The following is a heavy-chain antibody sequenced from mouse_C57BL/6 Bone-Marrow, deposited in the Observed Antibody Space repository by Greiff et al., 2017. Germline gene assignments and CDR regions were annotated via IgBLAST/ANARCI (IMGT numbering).Heavy chain of an antibody. D-gene: IGHD2-2*01. CDR1: GYTFTDYY. J-gene: IGHJ4*01. CDR2: INPNYGIT. Sequence: EVQLQQSGPELVKPGASVKLSCKASGYTFTDYYMNWVKQSTGTSLEWIGVINPNYGITSYKQKFKGKATLTVDKSSSTAYMQLNSLTSEYSAVYDDARGYGYEYYIDYWDQGTSVTVSS. V-gene: IGHV1-39*01. CDR3: ARGYGYEYYIDY.